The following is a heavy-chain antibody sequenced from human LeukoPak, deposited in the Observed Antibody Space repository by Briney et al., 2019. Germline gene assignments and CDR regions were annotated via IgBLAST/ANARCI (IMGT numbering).Heavy chain of an antibody. CDR3: AKSXXWXVPYFQX. CDR2: ISWNSGSI. V-gene: IGHV3-9*01. J-gene: IGHJ1*01. CDR1: GFTFDDYA. Sequence: PGRSLRLSCAASGFTFDDYAMHWVRQAPGKGLEWVSGISWNSGSIGYADSVKGRFTISRDNAKNSLYLQMNSLRAEDTALYYCAKSXXWXVPYFQXWGQGTXVTV.